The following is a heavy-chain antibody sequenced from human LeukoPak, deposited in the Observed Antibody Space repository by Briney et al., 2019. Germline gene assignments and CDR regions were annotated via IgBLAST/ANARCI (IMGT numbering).Heavy chain of an antibody. V-gene: IGHV3-23*01. D-gene: IGHD6-19*01. J-gene: IGHJ4*02. CDR1: GFTFSSYA. Sequence: GGSLRLSCAAPGFTFSSYAMSWVRQAPGKGLEWVSAISGSGGSTYYADSVKGRFTISRDNSKNTLYLQMNSLRAEDTAVYYCARDELEVAEFSLFDYWGQGTLVTVSS. CDR2: ISGSGGST. CDR3: ARDELEVAEFSLFDY.